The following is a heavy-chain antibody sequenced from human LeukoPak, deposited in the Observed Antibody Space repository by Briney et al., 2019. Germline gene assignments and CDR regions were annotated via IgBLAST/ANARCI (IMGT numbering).Heavy chain of an antibody. CDR2: ISTYNGNT. V-gene: IGHV1-18*01. Sequence: ASVKVSCKASGYTFTSYGVSWVRQAPGQGLEWMGWISTYNGNTNYAQKLQGRVSMTTDTSTSTAYMELRSLRSDDTAVYYCARESVVGALDYWGQGTLVTVSS. D-gene: IGHD1-26*01. J-gene: IGHJ4*02. CDR1: GYTFTSYG. CDR3: ARESVVGALDY.